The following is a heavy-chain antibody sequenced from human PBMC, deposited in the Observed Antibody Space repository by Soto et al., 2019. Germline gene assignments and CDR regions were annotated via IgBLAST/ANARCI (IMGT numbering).Heavy chain of an antibody. CDR1: GVSISSDGYS. J-gene: IGHJ6*02. CDR2: IYQSGST. Sequence: QLQLQESGSGLVKPSQTLSLICAVSGVSISSDGYSWSWIRQPPGKGLEWIGFIYQSGSTYYNPSLKSRGTMSVDRSKNQFALKLTSVTAADTAVYYCARAYYDFWTSYHSGMDVWGQGTTVTVSS. D-gene: IGHD3-3*01. CDR3: ARAYYDFWTSYHSGMDV. V-gene: IGHV4-30-2*01.